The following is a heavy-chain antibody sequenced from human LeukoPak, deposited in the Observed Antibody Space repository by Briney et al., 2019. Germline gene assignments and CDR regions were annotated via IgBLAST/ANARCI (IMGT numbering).Heavy chain of an antibody. CDR2: IYYSGST. Sequence: PSETLSLTCTVSGGSISSSSYYWGWIRQPPGKGLEWIGSIYYSGSTYYNPSLKSRVTISVDTSKNQFSLKLSSVTAADTAVYYCASFPNYYYGSGRAPAIDYWGQGTLVTVSS. CDR1: GGSISSSSYY. V-gene: IGHV4-39*01. CDR3: ASFPNYYYGSGRAPAIDY. J-gene: IGHJ4*02. D-gene: IGHD3-10*01.